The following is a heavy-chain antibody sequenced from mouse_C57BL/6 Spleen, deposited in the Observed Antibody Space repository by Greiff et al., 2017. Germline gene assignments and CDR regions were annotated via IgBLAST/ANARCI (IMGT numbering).Heavy chain of an antibody. CDR3: ARSDYVISYDAMDY. CDR2: IWSDGST. V-gene: IGHV2-6*03. CDR1: GFSLTSYG. Sequence: VKVVESGPGLVAPSQSLSITCTVSGFSLTSYGVHWVRQPPGKGLEWLVVIWSDGSTTYNSALKSRLSISKDNSKSQVFLKMNSSQTDDPAMYYCARSDYVISYDAMDYWGQGTSVTVSS. D-gene: IGHD1-1*01. J-gene: IGHJ4*01.